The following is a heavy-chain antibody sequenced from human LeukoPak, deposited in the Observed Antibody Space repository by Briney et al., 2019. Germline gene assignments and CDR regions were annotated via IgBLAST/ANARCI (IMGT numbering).Heavy chain of an antibody. D-gene: IGHD3-22*01. CDR2: IYYSGST. CDR3: ARCRSYDSSGYCDAVDI. CDR1: GGSISSSSYY. Sequence: SETLSLTCTVSGGSISSSSYYWGWIRQPPGKGLEWIGSIYYSGSTYYNPSLKSRVTISVDKSKNQFSLKLSSVTAADTAVYYCARCRSYDSSGYCDAVDIWGQGTMVTVSS. J-gene: IGHJ3*02. V-gene: IGHV4-39*07.